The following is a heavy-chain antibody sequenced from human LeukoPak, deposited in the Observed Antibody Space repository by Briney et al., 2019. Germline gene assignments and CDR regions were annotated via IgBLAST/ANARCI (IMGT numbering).Heavy chain of an antibody. CDR1: GFTFSNAW. Sequence: GGSLRLSCAASGFTFSNAWMSWVRQAPGKGLEWVGRIKSKTDGGTTDYAAPVKGRFTISRDDSKNTLYLQMNSLKTEDTAVYYCTTDFFLVGAFFDYWGQGTLVTVSS. V-gene: IGHV3-15*01. J-gene: IGHJ4*02. D-gene: IGHD1-26*01. CDR3: TTDFFLVGAFFDY. CDR2: IKSKTDGGTT.